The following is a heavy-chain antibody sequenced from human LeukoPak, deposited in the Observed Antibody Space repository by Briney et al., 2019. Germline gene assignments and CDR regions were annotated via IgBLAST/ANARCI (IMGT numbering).Heavy chain of an antibody. V-gene: IGHV4-39*01. CDR1: GGSISSSSYY. CDR3: ARHKANEVYCGLPIGYYFDY. D-gene: IGHD3/OR15-3a*01. J-gene: IGHJ4*02. Sequence: SETLSLTCTVSGGSISSSSYYWGWIRQPPGKGLEWIGSIYYSGSTYYNPSLKSRVTISVDTSKNQFSLKLSSVTAADTAVYYCARHKANEVYCGLPIGYYFDYWGQGTLVTVSS. CDR2: IYYSGST.